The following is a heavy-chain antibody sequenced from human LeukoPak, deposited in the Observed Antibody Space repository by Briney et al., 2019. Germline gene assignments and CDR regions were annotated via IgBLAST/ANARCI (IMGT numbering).Heavy chain of an antibody. Sequence: GGSLRLSCAASGFTFDDYAMHWVRHAPGKGLEWVSGISWNSGSIGYADSVKGRFTISRDNAKNSLYLQMSSLRAEDTALYYCAKGGSSGWYSPFDYWGQGTLVTVSS. J-gene: IGHJ4*02. CDR1: GFTFDDYA. CDR3: AKGGSSGWYSPFDY. CDR2: ISWNSGSI. V-gene: IGHV3-9*01. D-gene: IGHD6-19*01.